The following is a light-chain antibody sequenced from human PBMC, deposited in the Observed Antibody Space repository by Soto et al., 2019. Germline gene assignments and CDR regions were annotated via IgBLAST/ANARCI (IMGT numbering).Light chain of an antibody. Sequence: IQVTQSPSSLSASVGDRVTITCRASQDISSYLSWYQQKPGKAPTLLIYAASTLQSGDPSRFSGSGSGTEFTLTISRLQPDDFATYYCQQYNSYFWTFGQGTKVDIK. J-gene: IGKJ1*01. CDR2: AAS. CDR1: QDISSY. CDR3: QQYNSYFWT. V-gene: IGKV1-9*01.